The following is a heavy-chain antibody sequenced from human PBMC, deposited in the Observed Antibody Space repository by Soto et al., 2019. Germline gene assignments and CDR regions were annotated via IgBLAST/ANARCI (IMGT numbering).Heavy chain of an antibody. Sequence: GGSLRLSCAASGFTFSSYAMSWVRQAPGKGLEWVSTISGSGSTTYSADSVRGRFTVSRDNSKNTLYLQMISLRAEDTAVYYCAKTRSGGWYYYYMDVWGKGTTVTVSS. CDR1: GFTFSSYA. D-gene: IGHD6-19*01. V-gene: IGHV3-23*01. CDR3: AKTRSGGWYYYYMDV. J-gene: IGHJ6*03. CDR2: ISGSGSTT.